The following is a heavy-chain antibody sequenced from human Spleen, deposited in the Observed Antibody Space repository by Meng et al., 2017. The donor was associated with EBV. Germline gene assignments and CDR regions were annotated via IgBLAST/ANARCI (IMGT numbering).Heavy chain of an antibody. J-gene: IGHJ4*02. CDR3: ARNGYDLYFDS. CDR1: GGFIYAYY. V-gene: IGHV4-59*01. D-gene: IGHD5-12*01. CDR2: AYYTGRT. Sequence: QRHLQASGPGLVKPSETLSLTCSVSGGFIYAYYWNWIRQPPGKALEWIGYAYYTGRTNYNPSLKSRVTISLDTAKNEFSLDLSSVTAADTAVYYCARNGYDLYFDSWGQGSLVTVSS.